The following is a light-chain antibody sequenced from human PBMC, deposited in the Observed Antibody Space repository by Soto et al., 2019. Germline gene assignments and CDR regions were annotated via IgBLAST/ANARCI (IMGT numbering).Light chain of an antibody. CDR1: QSISNW. CDR2: DAS. Sequence: DIQMTQSPSTLSASVGDRVTXTCRASQSISNWLAWYQQKPGKAPKLLIYDASILQSGVPSRFSGSGSGTEFTLTISSLQPDDFATYYCQQCNNYPWTFGQGTKVDIK. J-gene: IGKJ1*01. CDR3: QQCNNYPWT. V-gene: IGKV1-5*01.